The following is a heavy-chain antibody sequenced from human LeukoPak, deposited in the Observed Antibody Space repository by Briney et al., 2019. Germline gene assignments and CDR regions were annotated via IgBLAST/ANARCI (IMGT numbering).Heavy chain of an antibody. D-gene: IGHD2-15*01. CDR1: GGSISSHY. V-gene: IGHV4-59*11. Sequence: SETLSLTCTVSGGSISSHYWSWIRQPPGRGLEWIGYIFYSGSTNYNPSLKSRVTISVDTSKNQFSLKLSSVTAADTAVYYCARGTTTRIPMDVWGKGATVTVSS. CDR2: IFYSGST. J-gene: IGHJ6*03. CDR3: ARGTTTRIPMDV.